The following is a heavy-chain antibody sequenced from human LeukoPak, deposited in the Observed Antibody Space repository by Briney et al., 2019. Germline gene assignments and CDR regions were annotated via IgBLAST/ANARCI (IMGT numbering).Heavy chain of an antibody. J-gene: IGHJ4*02. Sequence: PSQTLSLTCTVSGASITNGDYYWSWIRQPPGKGLEWIGYIYHSGTTYYNPSLKSRVTISVDRSKNQFSLKVTSVTAADTAVYYCARQVTHSMVRGIPNWYFDYWGQGTLVTVSS. CDR3: ARQVTHSMVRGIPNWYFDY. CDR2: IYHSGTT. V-gene: IGHV4-30-2*01. D-gene: IGHD3-10*01. CDR1: GASITNGDYY.